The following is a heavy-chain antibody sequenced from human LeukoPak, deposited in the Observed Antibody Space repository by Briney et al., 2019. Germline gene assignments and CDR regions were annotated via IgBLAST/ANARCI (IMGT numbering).Heavy chain of an antibody. Sequence: PGRSLRLSCTAPGFTLSSYAIHWIRQAPGKGLEWVALVWHDGSNKYYADSVKGRFTISRDNSKNTVYLQMNSLRAEDTAVYYCARELFGSGSCPDYWGQGTLVPVSS. CDR1: GFTLSSYA. D-gene: IGHD3-10*01. CDR2: VWHDGSNK. V-gene: IGHV3-33*01. CDR3: ARELFGSGSCPDY. J-gene: IGHJ4*02.